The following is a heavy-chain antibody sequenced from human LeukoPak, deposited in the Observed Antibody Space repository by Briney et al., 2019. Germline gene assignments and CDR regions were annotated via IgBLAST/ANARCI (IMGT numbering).Heavy chain of an antibody. CDR2: MYYSGST. D-gene: IGHD5-18*01. V-gene: IGHV4-39*01. CDR1: GGSISSSIHY. Sequence: PSETLSLTCAVSGGSISSSIHYWAWIRQPPGKGLEWIVSMYYSGSTYYNPSIKSRVTMSLDTSESQFSLKLSSVTAADTAVYYCANTGGVGSYVSPKKDWFDPWGQGTLVTVSS. CDR3: ANTGGVGSYVSPKKDWFDP. J-gene: IGHJ5*02.